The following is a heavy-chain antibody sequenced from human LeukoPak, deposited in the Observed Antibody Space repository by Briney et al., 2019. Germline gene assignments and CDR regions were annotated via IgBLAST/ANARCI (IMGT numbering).Heavy chain of an antibody. CDR1: GGTFSSYA. V-gene: IGHV1-69*04. J-gene: IGHJ5*02. Sequence: SVKVSCKASGGTFSSYAISWVRQAPGQGLEWMGRIIPILGIANYAQKFQGRVTITADKSTSTAYMELSSLRSEDTAVYYCARDLSPPIAAAIHWFDPWGQGTLVTVSS. CDR3: ARDLSPPIAAAIHWFDP. D-gene: IGHD6-13*01. CDR2: IIPILGIA.